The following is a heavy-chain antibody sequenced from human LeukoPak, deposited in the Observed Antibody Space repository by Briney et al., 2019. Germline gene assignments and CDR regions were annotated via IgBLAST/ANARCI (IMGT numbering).Heavy chain of an antibody. D-gene: IGHD1-26*01. CDR2: ISYDGSNK. V-gene: IGHV3-30*18. CDR1: GFTFSSYG. J-gene: IGHJ4*02. CDR3: AKTTKQLLPRH. Sequence: GRSLRLSCAASGFTFSSYGMHWVRQAPGKGLEWVAVISYDGSNKYYADSVQGRFTISRDNSKNTLYLQMNSLRAEDTAVYYCAKTTKQLLPRHWGQGTLVTVSS.